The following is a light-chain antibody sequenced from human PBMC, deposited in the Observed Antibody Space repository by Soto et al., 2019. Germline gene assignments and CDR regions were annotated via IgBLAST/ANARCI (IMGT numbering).Light chain of an antibody. Sequence: EIVLTQSPGTLSLSPGERATLSCRASQSISSSYLAWYQQKPRQAPRLLIYGASRRATGIPDRFSSSGSGTDFTLTISRLEPEDFAVYYCQHYTSSPWTFGQGTKVEIK. CDR2: GAS. V-gene: IGKV3-20*01. CDR1: QSISSSY. J-gene: IGKJ1*01. CDR3: QHYTSSPWT.